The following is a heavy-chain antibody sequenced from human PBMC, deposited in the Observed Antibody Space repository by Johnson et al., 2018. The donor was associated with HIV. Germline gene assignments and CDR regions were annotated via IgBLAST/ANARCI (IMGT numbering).Heavy chain of an antibody. J-gene: IGHJ3*02. CDR2: INWNGGST. CDR3: ARANSYGDYRAKAFDI. CDR1: GFTFDDYG. D-gene: IGHD4-17*01. V-gene: IGHV3-20*04. Sequence: VHLVESGGGVVRPRGSLRLSCAASGFTFDDYGMSWVRQAPGKGLEWVSGINWNGGSTGYADSVKGRFTISRDNAKNSLYLQMNSLRAEDTALYYCARANSYGDYRAKAFDIWGQGTMVTVSS.